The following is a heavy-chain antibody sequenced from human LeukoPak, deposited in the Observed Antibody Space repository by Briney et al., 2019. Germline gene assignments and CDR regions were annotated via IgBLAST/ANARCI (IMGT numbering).Heavy chain of an antibody. CDR3: ARPLGEYYYYYGMDV. CDR1: GFTFSSYS. D-gene: IGHD3-3*02. V-gene: IGHV3-48*01. J-gene: IGHJ6*02. CDR2: ISTSGNTV. Sequence: PGGSLRLSCAASGFTFSSYSMNWVRQAPGKGLEWVSYISTSGNTVYYADSVKGRFTISRDNSKNTLYLQMNSLRAEDTAVYYCARPLGEYYYYYGMDVWGQGTTVTVSS.